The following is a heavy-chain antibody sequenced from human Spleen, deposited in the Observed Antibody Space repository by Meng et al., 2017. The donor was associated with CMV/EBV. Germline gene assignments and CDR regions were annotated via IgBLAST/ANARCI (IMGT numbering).Heavy chain of an antibody. CDR1: GYTLTDYY. J-gene: IGHJ4*02. Sequence: ASVQVSCKASGYTLTDYYMHWVRQAPGQGLEWLGWINAKNGGTNYAQEFQGRVTMTRDTSISTAYMELSRLRSDDTAVYYCAREMDTGMVPDYWGQGTLVTVSS. D-gene: IGHD5-18*01. CDR3: AREMDTGMVPDY. V-gene: IGHV1-2*02. CDR2: INAKNGGT.